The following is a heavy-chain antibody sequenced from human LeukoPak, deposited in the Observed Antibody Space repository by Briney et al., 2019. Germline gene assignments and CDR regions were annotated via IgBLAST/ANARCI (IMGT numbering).Heavy chain of an antibody. Sequence: GGSLRLSCAASGFTFSSYAMSWVRQTPGKRLEWVSAISGGGGATYYADSVKGRFTISRDNFQNTLFLQMNSLRAEDTAVYYCTKIGRTSDLDYWGQGTLVAVSS. J-gene: IGHJ4*02. CDR2: ISGGGGAT. CDR1: GFTFSSYA. V-gene: IGHV3-23*01. D-gene: IGHD3/OR15-3a*01. CDR3: TKIGRTSDLDY.